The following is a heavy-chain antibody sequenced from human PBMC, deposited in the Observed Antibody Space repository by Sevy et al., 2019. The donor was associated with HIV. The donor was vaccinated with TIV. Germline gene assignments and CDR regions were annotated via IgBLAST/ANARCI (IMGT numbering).Heavy chain of an antibody. J-gene: IGHJ4*02. D-gene: IGHD6-6*01. CDR2: SSNKPNGYTT. CDR3: ARSSIAASGLFDY. V-gene: IGHV3-72*01. Sequence: GGFLRLSCAASGFTFSDHDIDWVRQAPGKGLEWVGRSSNKPNGYTTQYAASEKGRFAISRDDSKRSLFLQMSSLKTEDTAVYFCARSSIAASGLFDYWGPGTLVTVSS. CDR1: GFTFSDHD.